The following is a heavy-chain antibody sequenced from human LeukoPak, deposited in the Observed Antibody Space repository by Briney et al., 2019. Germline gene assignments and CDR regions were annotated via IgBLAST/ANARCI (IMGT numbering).Heavy chain of an antibody. CDR3: AREMDFDY. CDR2: ISSNSSSYI. D-gene: IGHD5-24*01. J-gene: IGHJ4*02. Sequence: GGSLRLSCAASGFTFSSYSMNWVRQASGKGLEWVSSISSNSSSYIYYADSVKGRFTISRDNAKNSLYLQMNSLRAEDTAVYYCAREMDFDYWGQGTLVTVSS. V-gene: IGHV3-21*01. CDR1: GFTFSSYS.